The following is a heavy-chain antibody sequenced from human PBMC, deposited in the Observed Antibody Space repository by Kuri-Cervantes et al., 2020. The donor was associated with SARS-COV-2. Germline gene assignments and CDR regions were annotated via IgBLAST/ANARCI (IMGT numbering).Heavy chain of an antibody. Sequence: GSLRLSCTVSGGSISSSSYYWGWIRQPPGKGLEWIGYIYYSGSTNYNPSLKSRVTISVDTSKNQFSLKLSSVTAADTAVYYCARALGYWGQGTLVTVSS. CDR2: IYYSGST. V-gene: IGHV4-61*05. CDR1: GGSISSSSYY. J-gene: IGHJ4*02. CDR3: ARALGY. D-gene: IGHD7-27*01.